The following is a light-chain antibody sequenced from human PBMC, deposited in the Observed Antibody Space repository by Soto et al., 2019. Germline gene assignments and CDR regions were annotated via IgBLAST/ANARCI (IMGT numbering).Light chain of an antibody. CDR3: LQDRHYPRT. CDR2: AAS. Sequence: IQMTQSPSSLSASVGDRVTVTCRASQGIRNDLAWYQQKPGKAPKLLIYAASTLQSGVPSRFSGSGSDTDFTLTISSLQPEDFAVYYCLQDRHYPRTFGQGTILEIK. J-gene: IGKJ2*01. V-gene: IGKV1-6*01. CDR1: QGIRND.